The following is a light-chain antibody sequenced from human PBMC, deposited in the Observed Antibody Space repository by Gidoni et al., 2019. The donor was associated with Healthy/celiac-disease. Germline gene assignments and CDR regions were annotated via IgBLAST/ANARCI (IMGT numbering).Light chain of an antibody. V-gene: IGLV1-44*01. CDR1: SSNVGSNT. J-gene: IGLJ2*01. CDR3: AAWDDSLNGPV. Sequence: QPVLTQPPSASATPGQGVTISCSGSSSNVGSNTVNWYQQLPGTAPNLLIYSNNQRPSGVPDRFSGSKSGTSASLAISGLQSEDEADYYCAAWDDSLNGPVFGGGTKLTVL. CDR2: SNN.